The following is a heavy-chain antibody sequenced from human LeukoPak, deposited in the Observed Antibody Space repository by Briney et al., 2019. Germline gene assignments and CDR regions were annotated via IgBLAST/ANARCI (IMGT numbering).Heavy chain of an antibody. D-gene: IGHD3-10*01. V-gene: IGHV1-18*01. J-gene: IGHJ6*02. CDR2: ISAYNGNT. CDR3: ARDTGGFGELYAYYYGMDV. Sequence: ASVKVSCKASGYTFTSYGISWVRQAPGQGLEWMGWISAYNGNTNYAQKLQGRVTMTTDTSTSTAYMELRSPRSDDTAVYYCARDTGGFGELYAYYYGMDVWGQGTTVTVSS. CDR1: GYTFTSYG.